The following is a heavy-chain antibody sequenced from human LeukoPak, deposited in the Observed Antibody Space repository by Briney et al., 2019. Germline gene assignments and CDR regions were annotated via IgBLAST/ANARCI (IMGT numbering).Heavy chain of an antibody. J-gene: IGHJ4*02. CDR2: ISSSSSYI. CDR1: GFTFTSYN. V-gene: IGHV3-21*01. Sequence: GGSLRLSCAASGFTFTSYNMNWVRQAPGKGLEWVSSISSSSSYIYYADSVKGRFTISRDNAKNSLYLQMNSLRAEDTAVYYCARGATVVIDYWGQGTLVTVSS. D-gene: IGHD4-23*01. CDR3: ARGATVVIDY.